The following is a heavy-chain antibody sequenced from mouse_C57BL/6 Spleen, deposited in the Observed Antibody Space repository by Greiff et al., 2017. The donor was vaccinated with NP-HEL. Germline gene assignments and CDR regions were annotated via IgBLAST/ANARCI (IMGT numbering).Heavy chain of an antibody. CDR2: INPYNGGT. D-gene: IGHD2-2*01. Sequence: EVQLQQSGPVLVKPGASVKMSCKASGYTFTDYYMNWVKQSHGKSLEWIGVINPYNGGTSYNQKFKGKATLTVDKSSSTAYMELNSLTSEDSAVYYCAKMGGYDVDYFDYWGQGTTLTVSS. CDR3: AKMGGYDVDYFDY. J-gene: IGHJ2*01. CDR1: GYTFTDYY. V-gene: IGHV1-19*01.